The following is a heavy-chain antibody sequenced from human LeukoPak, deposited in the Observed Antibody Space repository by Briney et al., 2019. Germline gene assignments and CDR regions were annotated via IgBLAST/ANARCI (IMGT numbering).Heavy chain of an antibody. V-gene: IGHV3-21*01. Sequence: GGSLRLSCEASGFYAMSWVRQAPGKGLEWVSSISSSSSYIYYADSVKGRFTISRDNAKNSLYLQMNSLRAEDTAVYYCARARGYCSSTSCYGYYYYYMDVWGKGTTVTISS. CDR2: ISSSSSYI. CDR1: GFYA. J-gene: IGHJ6*03. D-gene: IGHD2-2*01. CDR3: ARARGYCSSTSCYGYYYYYMDV.